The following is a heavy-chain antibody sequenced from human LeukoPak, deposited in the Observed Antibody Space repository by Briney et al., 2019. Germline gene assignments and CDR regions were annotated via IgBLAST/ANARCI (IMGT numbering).Heavy chain of an antibody. CDR2: FDPEDGGT. Sequence: RWASVKVSCKVSGYTLTELSMHWVRQAPGKGLEWMGGFDPEDGGTIYAQKFQGRVTMTEDTSTDTAYMELSSLRSEDTAVYYCATERGYSYGYYFDYWGQGTLVTVSS. D-gene: IGHD5-18*01. J-gene: IGHJ4*02. CDR1: GYTLTELS. V-gene: IGHV1-24*01. CDR3: ATERGYSYGYYFDY.